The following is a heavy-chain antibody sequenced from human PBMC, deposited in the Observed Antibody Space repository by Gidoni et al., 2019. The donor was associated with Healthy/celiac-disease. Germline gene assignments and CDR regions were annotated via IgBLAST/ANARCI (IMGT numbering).Heavy chain of an antibody. CDR2: INHGGST. J-gene: IGHJ4*02. Sequence: QVQLQQWGAGRFKPSETLSPPCAVYGWSLSCHYWCWIRQPPGKGLEWIGEINHGGSTNYNPSLKSRVTITVDTSKNQFSLKLSSVTAADTAVYYCARRRAGGYCSSTSCYPFDYWGQGTLVTVSS. D-gene: IGHD2-2*03. V-gene: IGHV4-34*01. CDR1: GWSLSCHY. CDR3: ARRRAGGYCSSTSCYPFDY.